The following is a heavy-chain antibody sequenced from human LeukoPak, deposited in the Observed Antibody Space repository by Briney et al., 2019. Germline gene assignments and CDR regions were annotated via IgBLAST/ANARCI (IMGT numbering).Heavy chain of an antibody. J-gene: IGHJ4*02. D-gene: IGHD1-26*01. Sequence: ASVKVSCKVSGYTLTELSMHWVRQAPGEGLEWMGGFDPEDGETIYAQKFQGRVTMTEDTSTDTAYMELSSLRSEDTAVYYCARARASGSSPLHWGQGTLVTVSS. CDR1: GYTLTELS. CDR2: FDPEDGET. V-gene: IGHV1-24*01. CDR3: ARARASGSSPLH.